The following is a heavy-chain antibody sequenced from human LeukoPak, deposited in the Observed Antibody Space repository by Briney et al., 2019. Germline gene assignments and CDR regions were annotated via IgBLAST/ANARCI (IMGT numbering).Heavy chain of an antibody. CDR1: GGSISSYY. CDR2: IYYSGST. J-gene: IGHJ4*02. D-gene: IGHD5-12*01. CDR3: ARGYSGYVYFDY. Sequence: TSETLSLTCTVSGGSISSYYWSRIRQPPGKGLEWIGYIYYSGSTNYNPSLKSRVTISVDTSKNQFSLKLSSVTAADTAVYYCARGYSGYVYFDYWGQGTLVTVSS. V-gene: IGHV4-59*01.